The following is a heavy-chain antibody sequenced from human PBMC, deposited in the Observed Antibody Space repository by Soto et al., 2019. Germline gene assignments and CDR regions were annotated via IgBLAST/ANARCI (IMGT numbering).Heavy chain of an antibody. Sequence: GGSLRLSCAASGFTVSSNYMSWVRQAPGKGLEWVSVIYSGGSTYYADSVKGRFTISRDNSKNTLYLQMNSLRAEDTAVYYCARDRVATSRGELNYWGQGTLVTVSS. D-gene: IGHD5-12*01. V-gene: IGHV3-66*01. CDR1: GFTVSSNY. J-gene: IGHJ4*02. CDR2: IYSGGST. CDR3: ARDRVATSRGELNY.